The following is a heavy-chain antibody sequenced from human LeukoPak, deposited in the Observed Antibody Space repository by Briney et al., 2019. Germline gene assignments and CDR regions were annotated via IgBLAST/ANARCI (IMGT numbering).Heavy chain of an antibody. J-gene: IGHJ4*02. CDR1: GGTFSSYA. Sequence: SVKVSCKASGGTFSSYAISWVRQAPGQGLEWMGGIIPIFGTANYAQKFQGRVTITADESTTTAYMELSSLRSEDTAVYYCARIAYYYDSSGYQNTDYWGQGTLVTVSS. V-gene: IGHV1-69*13. CDR2: IIPIFGTA. CDR3: ARIAYYYDSSGYQNTDY. D-gene: IGHD3-22*01.